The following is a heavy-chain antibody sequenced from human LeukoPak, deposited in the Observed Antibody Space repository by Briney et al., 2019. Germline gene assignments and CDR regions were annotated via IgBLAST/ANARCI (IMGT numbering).Heavy chain of an antibody. CDR2: MNPNSGNT. V-gene: IGHV1-8*01. Sequence: GASVKVSCKASGHTFTSYDINWVRQATGQGLEWMGWMNPNSGNTGYAQKFQGRVTMTRNTSISTAYMELSSLRSEDTAVYYCARGDIVVVPDGFDPWGQGTLVTVSS. CDR1: GHTFTSYD. CDR3: ARGDIVVVPDGFDP. J-gene: IGHJ5*02. D-gene: IGHD2-2*01.